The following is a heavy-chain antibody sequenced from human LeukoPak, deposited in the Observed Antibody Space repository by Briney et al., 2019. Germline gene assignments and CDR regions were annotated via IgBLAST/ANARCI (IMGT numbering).Heavy chain of an antibody. D-gene: IGHD2-21*02. CDR2: IYSGGST. CDR3: ARGKAVVTATDAFDI. J-gene: IGHJ3*02. CDR1: GFTFSSYA. V-gene: IGHV3-66*01. Sequence: GGSLRLSCAASGFTFSSYALSWVRQAPGKGLEWVSVIYSGGSTYYADSVKGRFTISRDNSKNTLYLQMNSLRAEDTAVYYCARGKAVVTATDAFDIWGQGTMVTVSS.